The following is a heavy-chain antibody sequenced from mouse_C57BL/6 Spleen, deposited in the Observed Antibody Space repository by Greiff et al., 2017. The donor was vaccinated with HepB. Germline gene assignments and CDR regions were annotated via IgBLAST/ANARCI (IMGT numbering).Heavy chain of an antibody. D-gene: IGHD3-2*02. CDR3: AKDSSSYGFAY. J-gene: IGHJ3*01. Sequence: EVQLQQSGPVLVKPGASVKMSCKASGYTFTDYYMNWVKQSHGKSLEWIGVINPYNGGTSYNQKFKGKATLTVDKSSSTAYMELNSLTTEDSAVYYCAKDSSSYGFAYWGQGTLVTVSA. CDR1: GYTFTDYY. CDR2: INPYNGGT. V-gene: IGHV1-19*01.